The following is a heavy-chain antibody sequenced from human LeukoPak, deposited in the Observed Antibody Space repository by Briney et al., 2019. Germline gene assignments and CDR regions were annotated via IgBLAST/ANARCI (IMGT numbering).Heavy chain of an antibody. CDR1: GFTFDNYA. D-gene: IGHD3-22*01. CDR2: ISWNSGST. V-gene: IGHV3-9*01. Sequence: GGSLRLSCAASGFTFDNYAMHWVRQAPGKGLEWVSGISWNSGSTGYADSVKGRFTISRDNAKNTVFLQMNSLRAEDTAVYYCVRDWGYDSSGYWQKYFDTWGQGTLVTVSS. CDR3: VRDWGYDSSGYWQKYFDT. J-gene: IGHJ4*02.